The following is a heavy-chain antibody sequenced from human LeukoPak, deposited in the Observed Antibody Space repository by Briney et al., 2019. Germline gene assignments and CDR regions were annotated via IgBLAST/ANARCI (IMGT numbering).Heavy chain of an antibody. D-gene: IGHD3-22*01. CDR3: AKETYYYDSSGIFDY. CDR2: ISGSGGST. Sequence: TGGSLRLSCAASGFTFSSYAMSWVRQAPGKGLEWVSAISGSGGSTYYADSVKGRFTISRDNSKNTLYLQMNSLRAEDTAVYHCAKETYYYDSSGIFDYWGQGTLVTVSS. V-gene: IGHV3-23*01. CDR1: GFTFSSYA. J-gene: IGHJ4*02.